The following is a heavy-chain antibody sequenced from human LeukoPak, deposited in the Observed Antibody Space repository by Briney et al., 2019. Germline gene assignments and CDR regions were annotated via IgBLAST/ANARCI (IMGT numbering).Heavy chain of an antibody. CDR2: IYYTGAT. J-gene: IGHJ4*02. V-gene: IGHV4-31*03. CDR1: GGSISSGGYY. Sequence: SETLSLTCTVSGGSISSGGYYWTWIRQYPGKGLEWIGYIYYTGATYYNPSLQSRVTISGDTSKNQFSLKLSSVTAADAAVYYCARTAGWSYGFDYWGQGTLVTVSS. D-gene: IGHD5-18*01. CDR3: ARTAGWSYGFDY.